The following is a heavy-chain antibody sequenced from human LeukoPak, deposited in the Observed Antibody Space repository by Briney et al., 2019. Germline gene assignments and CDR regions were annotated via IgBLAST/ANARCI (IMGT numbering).Heavy chain of an antibody. CDR1: GFTFNTYT. Sequence: GGSLRLSCAASGFTFNTYTMNWVRQAPGKGLEWVSAISGRGDGTYYADFVKGRFTISRDNSKNTLLLQMNSLRVEDTATYYCAKGTERYREVSSFDSWGRGTLVAVSS. CDR2: ISGRGDGT. CDR3: AKGTERYREVSSFDS. V-gene: IGHV3-23*01. D-gene: IGHD3-10*01. J-gene: IGHJ4*02.